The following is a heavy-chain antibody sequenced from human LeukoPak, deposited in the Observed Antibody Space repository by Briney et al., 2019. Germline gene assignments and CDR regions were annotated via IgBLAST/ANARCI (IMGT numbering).Heavy chain of an antibody. CDR3: ARERRGWFYFDL. CDR2: IIPTFGTI. J-gene: IGHJ4*02. CDR1: GGSFSNYG. Sequence: ASAKVSCKASGGSFSNYGVTWVRQAPGQGLEWMGKIIPTFGTINYAQKFQGRVTITADESTTTAYMEVTSLTSEDTGVYYCARERRGWFYFDLWGQGTLVTVSS. D-gene: IGHD6-19*01. V-gene: IGHV1-69*13.